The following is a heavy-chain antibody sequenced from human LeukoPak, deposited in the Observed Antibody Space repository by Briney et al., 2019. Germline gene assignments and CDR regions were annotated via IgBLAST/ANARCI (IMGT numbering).Heavy chain of an antibody. Sequence: PGGSLRLSCAASGFTFSSYGMHWVRQAPGKGLEWVAFIRYDGSNKYYADSVKGRFTISRDNSKNTLYLQMNSLRAEDTAVYYCAKDGYSSGYYYGLHWGQGTLVTVSS. CDR1: GFTFSSYG. CDR2: IRYDGSNK. J-gene: IGHJ4*02. V-gene: IGHV3-30*02. CDR3: AKDGYSSGYYYGLH. D-gene: IGHD3-22*01.